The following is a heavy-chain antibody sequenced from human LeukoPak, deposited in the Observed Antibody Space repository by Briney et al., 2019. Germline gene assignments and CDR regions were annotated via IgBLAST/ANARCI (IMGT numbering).Heavy chain of an antibody. CDR3: ARDDCSGGSCYFGY. D-gene: IGHD2-15*01. V-gene: IGHV3-21*01. J-gene: IGHJ4*02. Sequence: PGGSLRLSCAASGFTFSNYWMHWVRQAPGKGLEWVSSISSSSSYIYYADSVKGRFTISRDNAKNSLYLQMNSLRAEDTAVYYCARDDCSGGSCYFGYWGQGTLVTVSS. CDR2: ISSSSSYI. CDR1: GFTFSNYW.